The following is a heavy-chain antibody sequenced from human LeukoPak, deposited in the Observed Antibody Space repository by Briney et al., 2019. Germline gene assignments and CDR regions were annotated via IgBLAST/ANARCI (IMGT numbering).Heavy chain of an antibody. D-gene: IGHD3-22*01. CDR3: ARGRGYYDSSGYPNWFDP. V-gene: IGHV3-48*04. J-gene: IGHJ5*02. CDR1: GFTFNTYT. CDR2: ISSSGSTI. Sequence: GGSLRLSCAASGFTFNTYTMSWVRQAPGKGLEWVSYISSSGSTIYYADSVKGRFTISRDNAKNSLYLQMNSLRAEDTAVYYCARGRGYYDSSGYPNWFDPWGQGTLVTVSS.